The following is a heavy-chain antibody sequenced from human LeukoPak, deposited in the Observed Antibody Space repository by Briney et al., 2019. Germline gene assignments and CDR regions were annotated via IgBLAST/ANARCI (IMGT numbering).Heavy chain of an antibody. D-gene: IGHD2-15*01. J-gene: IGHJ4*02. CDR1: GGTFSSYA. V-gene: IGHV1-69*01. CDR3: ASSLGYCSGGSCYDY. Sequence: SVKVSCKASGGTFSSYAISWARQAPGQGLEWMGGIIPIFGTANYAQKFQGRVTITADESTSTAYMELSSLRSEDTAVYYCASSLGYCSGGSCYDYWGQGTLVTVSS. CDR2: IIPIFGTA.